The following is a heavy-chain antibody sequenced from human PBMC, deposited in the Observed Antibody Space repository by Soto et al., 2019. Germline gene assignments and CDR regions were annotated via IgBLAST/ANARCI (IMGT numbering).Heavy chain of an antibody. Sequence: DVQLLESGGGLVQPEGSLRLSCAASGFTFSSYAMGWFRQGPGKGLEWVAAVSIGGSTHYADSVRGRFTISRDNSKNTLSLQMNSLTAEDTAVYFCAKRRGAGGHFDYWGQGALVTVSS. CDR3: AKRRGAGGHFDY. CDR2: VSIGGST. V-gene: IGHV3-23*01. D-gene: IGHD2-15*01. CDR1: GFTFSSYA. J-gene: IGHJ4*02.